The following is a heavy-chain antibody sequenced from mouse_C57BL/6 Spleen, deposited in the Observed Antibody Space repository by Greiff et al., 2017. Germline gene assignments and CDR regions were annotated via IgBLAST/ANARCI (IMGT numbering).Heavy chain of an antibody. J-gene: IGHJ4*01. V-gene: IGHV1-78*01. CDR2: IYPRDGST. Sequence: VQLQQSDAELVKPGASVKISCKVSGYTFTDHTIHWMKQRPEQGLEWIGYIYPRDGSTKYNEKFKGKATWTADKSSSTAYMQLNSLTSEDSAVYFCARSYYYGSSPYYYAMDYWGQGTSVTVSS. CDR3: ARSYYYGSSPYYYAMDY. D-gene: IGHD1-1*01. CDR1: GYTFTDHT.